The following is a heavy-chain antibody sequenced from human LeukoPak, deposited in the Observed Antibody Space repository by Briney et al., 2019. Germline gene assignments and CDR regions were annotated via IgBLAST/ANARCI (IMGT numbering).Heavy chain of an antibody. CDR1: GASINNYY. Sequence: SETLSLTCTVSGASINNYYWSWIRQPPGKGLEWIGYIFYSGSTDYNPSLKSRVTISVDTSKNQFSLKLSSVTAADTAVYYCARDGGYGSGSYYFDYWGQGTLVTVSS. D-gene: IGHD3-10*01. J-gene: IGHJ4*02. CDR2: IFYSGST. CDR3: ARDGGYGSGSYYFDY. V-gene: IGHV4-59*12.